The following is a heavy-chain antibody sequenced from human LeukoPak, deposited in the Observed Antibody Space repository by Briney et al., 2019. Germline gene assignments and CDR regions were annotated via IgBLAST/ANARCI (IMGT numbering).Heavy chain of an antibody. Sequence: PGGSLRLSCAASGFTFSSYSMNWVRQAPGKGLEWVSSISSSSSYIYYADSVKGRFTISRDNAKNSLYLQMNSLRAEDTAVYYCARDQNPYDSSGYLTNWFDPWGQGTLVTVSS. CDR2: ISSSSSYI. V-gene: IGHV3-21*01. CDR1: GFTFSSYS. D-gene: IGHD3-22*01. CDR3: ARDQNPYDSSGYLTNWFDP. J-gene: IGHJ5*02.